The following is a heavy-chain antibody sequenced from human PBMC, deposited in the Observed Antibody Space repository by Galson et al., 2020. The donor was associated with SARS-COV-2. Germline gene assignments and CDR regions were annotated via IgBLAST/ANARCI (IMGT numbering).Heavy chain of an antibody. Sequence: GESLKISCAASGFNFNDYALHWVRQAPGKGLEWVAFISYDGSNIYYADSVKGRFIISRDNSRDTLYLQMDSLRAEDTAVYYCATDQRGSCDSWGQGTLVTVSS. J-gene: IGHJ5*01. D-gene: IGHD3-10*01. CDR1: GFNFNDYA. CDR3: ATDQRGSCDS. CDR2: ISYDGSNI. V-gene: IGHV3-30*01.